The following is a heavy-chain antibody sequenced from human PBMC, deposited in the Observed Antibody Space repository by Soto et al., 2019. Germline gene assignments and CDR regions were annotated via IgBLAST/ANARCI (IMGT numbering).Heavy chain of an antibody. CDR1: GFTFSSYA. CDR3: ARDELDLIQYGMDV. V-gene: IGHV3-30-3*01. J-gene: IGHJ6*02. Sequence: GSLRLSCAASGFTFSSYAMHWVRQAPGKGLEWVAVISYDGSNKYYADSVKGRFTISRDNSKNTLYLQMNSLRAEDTAVYYCARDELDLIQYGMDVWGQGTTVTVSS. D-gene: IGHD1-1*01. CDR2: ISYDGSNK.